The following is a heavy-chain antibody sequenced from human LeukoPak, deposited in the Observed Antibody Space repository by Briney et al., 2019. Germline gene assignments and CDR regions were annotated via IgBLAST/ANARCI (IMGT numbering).Heavy chain of an antibody. Sequence: GGSLRLSCAASGFTFSSYAMSWVRQAPGKGLEWVSAISGSGGNTYYADSVKGRFTISRDNSKNTLYLQMNSLRAEDTAVYYCAKDKNGGPYYYYGMDVWGQGTTVTVSS. V-gene: IGHV3-23*01. CDR2: ISGSGGNT. CDR1: GFTFSSYA. D-gene: IGHD3-16*01. J-gene: IGHJ6*02. CDR3: AKDKNGGPYYYYGMDV.